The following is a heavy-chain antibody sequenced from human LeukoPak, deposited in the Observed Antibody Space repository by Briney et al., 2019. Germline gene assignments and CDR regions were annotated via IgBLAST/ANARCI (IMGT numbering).Heavy chain of an antibody. V-gene: IGHV3-21*01. CDR1: GFTFSTYS. CDR2: ISSSSSYI. Sequence: GGSLRLSCATSGFTFSTYSMNWVRQAPGKGLEWVSSISSSSSYIYYADSVKGRFTISRDNAKNSLYLQMNSLRAEDTAVYYCARDSRSVWNYVLVAFDIWGQGTMVTVSS. CDR3: ARDSRSVWNYVLVAFDI. D-gene: IGHD1-7*01. J-gene: IGHJ3*02.